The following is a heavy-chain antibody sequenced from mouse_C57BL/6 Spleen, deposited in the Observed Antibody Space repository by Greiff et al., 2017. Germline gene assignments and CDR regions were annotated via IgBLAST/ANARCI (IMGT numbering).Heavy chain of an antibody. CDR1: GFTFSDYG. D-gene: IGHD6-5*01. J-gene: IGHJ2*01. CDR3: ARPYLYYFDY. CDR2: ISSGSSTI. Sequence: DVKLVESGGGLVKPGGSLKLSCAASGFTFSDYGMHWVRQAPEKGLEWVAYISSGSSTIYYADTVKGRFTISRDNAKNTLFLQMTSLRSEDTAMYYCARPYLYYFDYWGQGTTLTVSS. V-gene: IGHV5-17*01.